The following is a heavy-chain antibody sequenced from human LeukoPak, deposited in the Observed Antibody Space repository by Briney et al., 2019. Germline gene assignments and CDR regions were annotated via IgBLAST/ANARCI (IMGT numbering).Heavy chain of an antibody. V-gene: IGHV4-34*01. Sequence: PSETLSLTCAVYGGSFSGYYWSWIRQPPGKGLEWIGEINHSGSTNYNPSLKSRVTISVDTSKNQFSLKLSSVTAADTAVYYCARAWGYCSGGSCLGHFDYWGQGTLVTVSS. J-gene: IGHJ4*02. CDR1: GGSFSGYY. D-gene: IGHD2-15*01. CDR3: ARAWGYCSGGSCLGHFDY. CDR2: INHSGST.